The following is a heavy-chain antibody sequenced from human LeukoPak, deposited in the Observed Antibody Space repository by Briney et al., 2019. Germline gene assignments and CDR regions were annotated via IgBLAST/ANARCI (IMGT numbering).Heavy chain of an antibody. CDR2: IKHDGSEE. CDR3: ARALGNSTGDY. J-gene: IGHJ4*02. Sequence: GGSLRLSCAASGFTFSSYWMSWVRQAPGKGLEWVANIKHDGSEEYYGDSVRGRFTISRDNAKNSLILQMNSLRGEDTAVYYCARALGNSTGDYWGQGTLVTVSS. CDR1: GFTFSSYW. V-gene: IGHV3-7*04. D-gene: IGHD7-27*01.